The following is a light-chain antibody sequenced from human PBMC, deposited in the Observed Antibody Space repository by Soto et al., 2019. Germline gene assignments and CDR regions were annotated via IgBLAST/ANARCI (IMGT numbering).Light chain of an antibody. CDR1: QSLLYSDGNTY. J-gene: IGKJ5*01. CDR2: KVS. V-gene: IGKV2-30*01. CDR3: MQVSHWPTT. Sequence: DVVLTQSPLSLPVTLGQPASISCRSSQSLLYSDGNTYLSWIHQRPGQSPRRLIYKVSNRDSGVPDRFSGSGSGTDFTLRISGVEAEDVGLYFCMQVSHWPTTFGQGTRLEIK.